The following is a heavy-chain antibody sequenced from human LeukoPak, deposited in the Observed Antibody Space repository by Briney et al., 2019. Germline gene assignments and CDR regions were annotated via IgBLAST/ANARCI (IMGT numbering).Heavy chain of an antibody. V-gene: IGHV5-10-1*01. Sequence: GESLKISCKGSGYSFASYWISWVRQMPGKGLEWMGRIDPSDSYTNYSPSCQGHVTISADKSISTAYLQWSSLKASDTAMYYCARLDVDTAMPEEDYWGQGTLVSVSS. J-gene: IGHJ4*02. CDR1: GYSFASYW. CDR2: IDPSDSYT. D-gene: IGHD5-18*01. CDR3: ARLDVDTAMPEEDY.